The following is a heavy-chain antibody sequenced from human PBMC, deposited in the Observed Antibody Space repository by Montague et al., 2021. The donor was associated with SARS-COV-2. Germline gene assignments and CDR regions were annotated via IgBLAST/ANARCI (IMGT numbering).Heavy chain of an antibody. CDR2: IYYSGST. D-gene: IGHD6-13*01. Sequence: SETLSLTCTVSGGSISSNLFYWGWIRQTPGKGLEWIGSIYYSGSTYYNPSLKSRVTISVDTSKNQFSLKLSSVTAADTAVYYCARVGRQQLVRLSGMDVWGQGTTVTVSS. J-gene: IGHJ6*02. CDR3: ARVGRQQLVRLSGMDV. CDR1: GGSISSNLFY. V-gene: IGHV4-39*07.